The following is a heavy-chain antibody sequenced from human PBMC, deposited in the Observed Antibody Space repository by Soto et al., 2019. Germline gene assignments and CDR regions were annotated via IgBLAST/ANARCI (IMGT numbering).Heavy chain of an antibody. D-gene: IGHD4-17*01. Sequence: SETLSLTCAVYGGSFSGYYWSWIRQPPGKGLEWIGEINHSGSTNYNPSLKSRVTISEDTSKNQFSLKLSSVTAADTAVYYCARGRINLFMTTVTKFDYWGQGTLVTVSS. J-gene: IGHJ4*02. CDR3: ARGRINLFMTTVTKFDY. CDR1: GGSFSGYY. V-gene: IGHV4-34*01. CDR2: INHSGST.